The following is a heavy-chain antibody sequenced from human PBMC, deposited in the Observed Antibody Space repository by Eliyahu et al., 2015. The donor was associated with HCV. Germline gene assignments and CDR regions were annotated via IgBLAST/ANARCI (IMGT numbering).Heavy chain of an antibody. J-gene: IGHJ4*02. D-gene: IGHD4-11*01. CDR3: MGKPNELTLQSRVY. V-gene: IGHV3-23*01. CDR2: IXASGTYR. CDR1: GFSFXTXA. Sequence: EVQLLESGGGSVQPGGSLRLSCXAXGFSFXTXAMGXVRLAPGKGLXWVSAIXASGTYRPSADSVKGRFTISRDNSKNTVYLQMNSLRAEDTALYLCMGKPNELTLQSRVYWGQGILVTVSS.